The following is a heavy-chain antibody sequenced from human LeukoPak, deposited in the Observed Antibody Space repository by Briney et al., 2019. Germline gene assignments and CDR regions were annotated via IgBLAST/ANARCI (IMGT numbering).Heavy chain of an antibody. CDR1: GFIFNTYS. J-gene: IGHJ5*02. Sequence: GGSLRLSCEASGFIFNTYSMNWVRQAPGKGPEWVAYINSFSSSIYYADSVKGRFTISRDNAKNSLYLQMNSLRAEDTAVYYCAKDYEYSSSQTALNWFDPWGQGTLVTVSS. CDR2: INSFSSSI. D-gene: IGHD6-13*01. CDR3: AKDYEYSSSQTALNWFDP. V-gene: IGHV3-48*01.